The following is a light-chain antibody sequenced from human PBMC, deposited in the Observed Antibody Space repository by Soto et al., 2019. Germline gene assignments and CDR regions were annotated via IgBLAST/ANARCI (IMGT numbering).Light chain of an antibody. J-gene: IGKJ1*01. CDR2: AAS. V-gene: IGKV1-39*01. Sequence: DIQMTQSPPSLSASVGDRVTITCRASQSISSYLNWFQQKPGKAPQLLIYAASSLQSGVPSRFSGSGSGTDFTLTISSLKYEDFATYYCQQSYSTPRTFGQGTKVDIK. CDR3: QQSYSTPRT. CDR1: QSISSY.